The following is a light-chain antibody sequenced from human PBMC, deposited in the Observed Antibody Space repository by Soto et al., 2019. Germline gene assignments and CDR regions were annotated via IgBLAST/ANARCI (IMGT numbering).Light chain of an antibody. CDR2: GAS. Sequence: IVLTQSPGTLSLSPGERATLSCRASQSVSSSYLAWYQQKPGQAPRLLIYGASSRATGIPDRFSGSGSGTDFTLTISSLEPEDLAVYYCQQYCSSPRMLGQGTKVEIK. V-gene: IGKV3-20*01. CDR3: QQYCSSPRM. J-gene: IGKJ1*01. CDR1: QSVSSSY.